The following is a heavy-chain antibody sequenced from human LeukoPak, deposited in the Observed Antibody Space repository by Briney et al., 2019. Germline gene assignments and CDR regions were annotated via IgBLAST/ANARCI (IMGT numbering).Heavy chain of an antibody. Sequence: GGSLRLSCAASGFTFNSYSMNWLRKAPGKGLVWVSSISSSSSYIYYADSAKGRFTISRDNAKNSLYLQMNSLRAEGTAVYYYARAAYYYDSSGSAFDIWGEETMVTVSS. J-gene: IGHJ3*02. V-gene: IGHV3-21*01. CDR1: GFTFNSYS. D-gene: IGHD3-22*01. CDR3: ARAAYYYDSSGSAFDI. CDR2: ISSSSSYI.